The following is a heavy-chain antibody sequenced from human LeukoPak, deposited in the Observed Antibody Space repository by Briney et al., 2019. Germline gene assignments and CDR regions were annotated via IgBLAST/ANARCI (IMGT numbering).Heavy chain of an antibody. CDR2: IWYDGSNK. J-gene: IGHJ4*02. V-gene: IGHV3-33*08. CDR1: GFTFSSYA. D-gene: IGHD6-19*01. Sequence: GGSLRLSCAASGFTFSSYAMGWVRQAPGKGLEWVAVIWYDGSNKYYADSVKGRFTISRDHSKNTLYLQMKSLRAEDTAVYYCARELEIAVAGTLGYWGQGTLVTVSS. CDR3: ARELEIAVAGTLGY.